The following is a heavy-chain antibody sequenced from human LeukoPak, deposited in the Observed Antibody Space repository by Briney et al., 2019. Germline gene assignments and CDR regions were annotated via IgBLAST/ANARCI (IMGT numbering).Heavy chain of an antibody. CDR2: ISSDGSIK. CDR1: KFTFSHYG. V-gene: IGHV3-30*18. Sequence: GGSPRLSCTASKFTFSHYGMQWVRQAPGKGLEWVAVISSDGSIKVYADSVKGRFTLSRDNSRNTLHLQMNSLRAEDTAVYYCAKDSSSSGSSAACNFDYWGQGTLVAVSS. CDR3: AKDSSSSGSSAACNFDY. J-gene: IGHJ4*02. D-gene: IGHD6-19*01.